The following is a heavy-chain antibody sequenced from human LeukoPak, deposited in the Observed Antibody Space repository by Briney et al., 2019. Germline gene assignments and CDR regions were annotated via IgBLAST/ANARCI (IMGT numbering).Heavy chain of an antibody. CDR3: AKHPATFYYDSSGYFGY. D-gene: IGHD3-22*01. CDR2: ISSSSSYI. V-gene: IGHV3-21*01. J-gene: IGHJ4*02. CDR1: GFTFSSYS. Sequence: GGSLRLSCAASGFTFSSYSMNWVRQAPGKGLEWVSSISSSSSYIYYADSVKGRFTISRDNAKNSLYLQMNSLRAEDTAVYYCAKHPATFYYDSSGYFGYWGQGTLVAVS.